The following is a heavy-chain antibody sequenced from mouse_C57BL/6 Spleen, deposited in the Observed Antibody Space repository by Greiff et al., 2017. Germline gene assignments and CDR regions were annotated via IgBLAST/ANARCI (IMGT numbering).Heavy chain of an antibody. Sequence: QVQLQQPGAELVKPGASVKLSCKASGYTFTSYWMTWVKQRPGQGLEWIGMIHPTRGSTTYNEKFKSKATLTVDTSYSTAYMQLSSLTSEYSAFYYCARMGDSYDGYSFDDWGQGTTLTVSS. CDR1: GYTFTSYW. CDR2: IHPTRGST. CDR3: ARMGDSYDGYSFDD. V-gene: IGHV1-64*01. D-gene: IGHD2-3*01. J-gene: IGHJ2*01.